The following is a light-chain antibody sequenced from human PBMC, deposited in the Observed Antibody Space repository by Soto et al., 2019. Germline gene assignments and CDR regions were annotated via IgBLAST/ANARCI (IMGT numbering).Light chain of an antibody. J-gene: IGKJ4*01. CDR2: AVS. Sequence: DIQMTQSPSSLSASVGDRVIITCRASQGIRSDLGWYQQKPGKAPKRLIYAVSSLQSGVPSRFSGSASGTEFTLTISSLHPEDFATYYCLQHNRYPLTFGGGTKVEIK. CDR3: LQHNRYPLT. V-gene: IGKV1-17*01. CDR1: QGIRSD.